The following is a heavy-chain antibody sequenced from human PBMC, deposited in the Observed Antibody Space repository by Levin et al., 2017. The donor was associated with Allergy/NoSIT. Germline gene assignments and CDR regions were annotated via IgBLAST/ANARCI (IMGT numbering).Heavy chain of an antibody. CDR3: ARELNYYYGMDV. CDR1: GFTFSSYD. J-gene: IGHJ6*02. CDR2: IGTAGDT. Sequence: GGSLRLSCAASGFTFSSYDMHWVRQATGKGLEWVSAIGTAGDTYYPGSVKGRFTISRENAKNSLYLQMNSLRAGDTAVYYCARELNYYYGMDVWGQGTTVTVSS. V-gene: IGHV3-13*01.